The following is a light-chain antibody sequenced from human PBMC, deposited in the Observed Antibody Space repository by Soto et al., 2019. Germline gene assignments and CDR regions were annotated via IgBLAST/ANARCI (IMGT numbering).Light chain of an antibody. CDR1: FSNIGAGYD. V-gene: IGLV1-40*01. CDR3: QSYDSSLIVV. CDR2: GNN. Sequence: QSALTQPPSVSGAPGQRVTISCTGSFSNIGAGYDVHWYQQLPGTAPKLLIYGNNNRPSGVPDRFSGSKSGTLASLAITGLQAEDEADYYCQSYDSSLIVVFGGGTKLTVL. J-gene: IGLJ2*01.